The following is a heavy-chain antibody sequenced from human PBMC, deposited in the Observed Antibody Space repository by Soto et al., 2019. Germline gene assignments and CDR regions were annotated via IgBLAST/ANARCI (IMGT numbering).Heavy chain of an antibody. D-gene: IGHD3-10*01. V-gene: IGHV3-23*01. CDR3: AKDGPLYDYYGSGSYPQYYYYMDV. Sequence: GSRRLSCAASGFTFSSYAMSWVRQAPGKGLEWVSAISGSGGSTYYADSVKGRFTISRDNSKNTLYLQMNSLRAEDTAVYYCAKDGPLYDYYGSGSYPQYYYYMDVWGKGTSVTVSS. CDR2: ISGSGGST. CDR1: GFTFSSYA. J-gene: IGHJ6*03.